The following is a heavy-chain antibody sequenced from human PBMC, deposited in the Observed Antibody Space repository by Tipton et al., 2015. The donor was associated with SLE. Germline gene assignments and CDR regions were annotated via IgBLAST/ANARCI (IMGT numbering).Heavy chain of an antibody. V-gene: IGHV4-59*08. CDR3: ARHSGDYHYYDLDV. CDR2: IFDNGST. CDR1: GDSISSHY. Sequence: TLSLTCSVSGDSISSHYWSWIRQPPGKGLEWIGDIFDNGSTNYSPSLKSRVTISVDTSKNQFSLKLNSVTAADTAMYYCARHSGDYHYYDLDVWGQGTTVTVSS. J-gene: IGHJ6*02.